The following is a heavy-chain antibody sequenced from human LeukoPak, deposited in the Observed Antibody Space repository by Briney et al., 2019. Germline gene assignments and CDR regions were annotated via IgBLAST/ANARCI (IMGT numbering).Heavy chain of an antibody. J-gene: IGHJ4*02. D-gene: IGHD6-13*01. V-gene: IGHV3-48*01. CDR1: GFTFSAYS. Sequence: PGGSLRLSCAASGFTFSAYSMNWVRQAPGKGLEWVSYISSSSGTIYYGDSVKGRFTISRDNAKNSLYLQMNSLRAEDTAIYYCARDWGAAGLWDYWGQGTLVTVSS. CDR2: ISSSSGTI. CDR3: ARDWGAAGLWDY.